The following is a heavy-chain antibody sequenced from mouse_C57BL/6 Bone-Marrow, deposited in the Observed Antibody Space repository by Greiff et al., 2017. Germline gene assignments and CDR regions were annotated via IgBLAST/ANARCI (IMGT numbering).Heavy chain of an antibody. CDR2: INYDGSST. D-gene: IGHD2-5*01. V-gene: IGHV5-16*01. CDR1: GFTFSDYY. CDR3: ARSYSKGGYAMDY. Sequence: DVKLVESEGGLVQPGSSMKLSCTASGFTFSDYYMAWVRQVPEKGLEWVANINYDGSSTYYLDSLKSRFIISRDNAKNILYLQMSSLKSEDTATYYCARSYSKGGYAMDYWGQGTSVTVSS. J-gene: IGHJ4*01.